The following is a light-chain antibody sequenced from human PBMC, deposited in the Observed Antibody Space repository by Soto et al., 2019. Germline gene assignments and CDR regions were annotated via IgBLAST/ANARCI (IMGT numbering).Light chain of an antibody. CDR3: QQGYTSAIT. J-gene: IGKJ5*01. Sequence: ASVGDRVTITCRASQSIGKHLNWYQQKPGKAPKFLIYAASNLQSGVPSRFSGSGSGTDFTLTVNSLQPEDFATYYCQQGYTSAITFGQGTRLEIK. CDR2: AAS. V-gene: IGKV1-39*01. CDR1: QSIGKH.